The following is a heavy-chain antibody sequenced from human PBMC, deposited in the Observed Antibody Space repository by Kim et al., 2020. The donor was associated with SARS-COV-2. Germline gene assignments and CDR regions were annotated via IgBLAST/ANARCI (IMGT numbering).Heavy chain of an antibody. D-gene: IGHD6-13*01. CDR3: ARGFIAAADAFDI. V-gene: IGHV4-59*09. J-gene: IGHJ3*02. Sequence: YNPSLKSRVTISVDTSKNQFSLKLSSVTAADTAVYYCARGFIAAADAFDIWGQGTMVTVSS.